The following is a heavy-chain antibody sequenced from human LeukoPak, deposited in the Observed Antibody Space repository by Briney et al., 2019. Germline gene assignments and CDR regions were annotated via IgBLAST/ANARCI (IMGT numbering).Heavy chain of an antibody. CDR1: GYTFTGYY. CDR2: ISAYNGNT. V-gene: IGHV1-18*04. Sequence: ASVKVSCKASGYTFTGYYMHWVRQAPGQGLEWMGWISAYNGNTNYAQKLQGRVTMTTDTSTSTAYMELRSLRSDDTAVYYCARMEAAAEYFQHWGQGTLVTVSS. J-gene: IGHJ1*01. D-gene: IGHD6-13*01. CDR3: ARMEAAAEYFQH.